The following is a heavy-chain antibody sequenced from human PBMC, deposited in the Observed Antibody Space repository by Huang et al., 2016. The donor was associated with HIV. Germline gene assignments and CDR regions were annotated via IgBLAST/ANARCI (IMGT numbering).Heavy chain of an antibody. D-gene: IGHD6-19*01. J-gene: IGHJ3*01. CDR1: GYTFSGYY. CDR3: ARAFIRSGHDAFDV. CDR2: INPNSGET. V-gene: IGHV1-2*02. Sequence: QVHLVQSGAEVKKPGVSVKVSCKAFGYTFSGYYIHWVRQAPGQGLGWMGWINPNSGETYYAQKFQGIITMTRETSINTAYMEMRTLNSDDTAVYYCARAFIRSGHDAFDVWGQGTTVTVSS.